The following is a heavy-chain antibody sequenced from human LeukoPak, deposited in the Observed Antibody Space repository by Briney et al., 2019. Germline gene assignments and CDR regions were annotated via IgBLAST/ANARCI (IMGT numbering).Heavy chain of an antibody. CDR1: GFIFSNYG. D-gene: IGHD4-17*01. J-gene: IGHJ4*02. V-gene: IGHV3-23*01. CDR3: AKVMDYGDPSRINYFDY. CDR2: ISASGSAT. Sequence: GSLRLSCAASGFIFSNYGMNWVRQAPGKGLEWVAAISASGSATSYADSVRGRFTISRDNSKNTTYLQMNSLRAEDTAVFYCAKVMDYGDPSRINYFDYWGQGTLVTVSS.